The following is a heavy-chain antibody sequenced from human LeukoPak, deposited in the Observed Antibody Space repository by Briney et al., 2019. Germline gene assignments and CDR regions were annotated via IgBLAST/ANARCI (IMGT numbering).Heavy chain of an antibody. CDR2: IYSDNT. CDR3: AKVHWFDP. CDR1: GFTVSSNS. Sequence: GGSLRLSCTVSGFTVSSNSMSWVRQAPGKGLEWVSFIYSDNTHYSDSVKGRFTISRDNSKNTLYLQMNSLRAEDTAVYYCAKVHWFDPWGQGTLVTVSS. J-gene: IGHJ5*02. V-gene: IGHV3-53*01.